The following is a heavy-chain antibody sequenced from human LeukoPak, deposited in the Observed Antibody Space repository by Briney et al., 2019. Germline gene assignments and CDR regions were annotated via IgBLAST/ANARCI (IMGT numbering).Heavy chain of an antibody. J-gene: IGHJ4*02. CDR1: GFTFSNAW. V-gene: IGHV3-53*01. CDR3: ARIDGSDDY. CDR2: IYSGGTT. Sequence: SGGSLRLSCAASGFTFSNAWMSWVRQAPGKGLEWVSVIYSGGTTYYSDSVRGRFTISRDNSKNTLYLQMNSLTAEDTAVYYCARIDGSDDYWGQGTLVTVSS. D-gene: IGHD5-24*01.